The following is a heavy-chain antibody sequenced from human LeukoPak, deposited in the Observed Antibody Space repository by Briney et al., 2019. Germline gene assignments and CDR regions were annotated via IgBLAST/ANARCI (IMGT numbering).Heavy chain of an antibody. CDR3: ARWFGELFGAFDI. Sequence: GGSLRLSCTVSGFTVSSNSMSWVRQAPGKGLEWVSFIYSDNTHYSDSVKGRFTISRDNSKNTLYLQMNSLRAEDTAVYYCARWFGELFGAFDIWGQGTMVTVSS. V-gene: IGHV3-53*01. D-gene: IGHD3-10*01. J-gene: IGHJ3*02. CDR1: GFTVSSNS. CDR2: IYSDNT.